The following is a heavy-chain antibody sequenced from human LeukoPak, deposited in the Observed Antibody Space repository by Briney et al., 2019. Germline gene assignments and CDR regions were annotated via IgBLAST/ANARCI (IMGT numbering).Heavy chain of an antibody. CDR3: ARDPYSGNYGNDYYYYMDV. V-gene: IGHV3-21*01. D-gene: IGHD1-26*01. CDR2: ITSSGTYI. Sequence: PGGSLRLSCAASGFTFSNYNMNWVRQAPGKAMEWVSSITSSGTYIFYADSVKGRFTISRDNAKNSLYLQMDSLGPEDTAVYYCARDPYSGNYGNDYYYYMDVWGKGTTVTISS. J-gene: IGHJ6*03. CDR1: GFTFSNYN.